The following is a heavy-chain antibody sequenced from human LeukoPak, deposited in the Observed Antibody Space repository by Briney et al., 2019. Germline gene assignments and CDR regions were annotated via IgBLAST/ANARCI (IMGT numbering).Heavy chain of an antibody. CDR3: ATRGGYGSY. CDR1: GGSFSGYY. D-gene: IGHD5-12*01. V-gene: IGHV4-34*01. J-gene: IGHJ4*02. Sequence: SETLSLTCAVYGGSFSGYYWSWIRQPPGKGLEWIGEINHSGSTNYNPSLKSRVTISVDTSKNQFSLKLSSVTAADTAVYYCATRGGYGSYWGQGTLVTVSS. CDR2: INHSGST.